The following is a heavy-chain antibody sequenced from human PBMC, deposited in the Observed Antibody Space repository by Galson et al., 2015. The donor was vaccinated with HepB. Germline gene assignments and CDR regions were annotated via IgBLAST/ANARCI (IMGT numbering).Heavy chain of an antibody. CDR2: IKSKTDGGTT. CDR1: GFTFSSAW. Sequence: SLRLSCAASGFTFSSAWMSWVRQAPGKGLEWVGRIKSKTDGGTTDYAAPVKGRFTISRDDSENTLYLQMNSLKTEDTAVYYCTTVRITMIVVPWVDDYWGQGTLVTVSS. CDR3: TTVRITMIVVPWVDDY. D-gene: IGHD3-22*01. J-gene: IGHJ4*02. V-gene: IGHV3-15*01.